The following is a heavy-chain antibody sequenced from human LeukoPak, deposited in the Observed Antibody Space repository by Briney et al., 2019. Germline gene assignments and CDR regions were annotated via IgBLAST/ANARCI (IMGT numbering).Heavy chain of an antibody. Sequence: SQTLSLTCTVSGGSISSGDYCWRWIRQPPGTGLEWLGYIYYSGSTYYNPSLKSRVTISVDTSKNQFSLKLSSVTAADTAVYYCAGNIVVVPAAMGIWFDPGGQGTLVTVSS. J-gene: IGHJ5*02. V-gene: IGHV4-30-4*08. CDR2: IYYSGST. D-gene: IGHD2-2*01. CDR3: AGNIVVVPAAMGIWFDP. CDR1: GGSISSGDYC.